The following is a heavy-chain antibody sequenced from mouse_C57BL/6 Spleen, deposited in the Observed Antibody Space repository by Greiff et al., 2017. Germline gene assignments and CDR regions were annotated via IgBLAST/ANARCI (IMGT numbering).Heavy chain of an antibody. CDR2: IWTGGGT. D-gene: IGHD1-1*01. V-gene: IGHV2-9-1*01. CDR3: ARNGSYYDWDFEG. Sequence: VQLQQSGPGLVAPSQSLSITCTVSGFSLTSYALSWVRQPPGKGLEWLGVIWTGGGTHYNPAPKSRLSISKDNSKSQVFLQMNSLQTEDTDRYSCARNGSYYDWDFEGWGTGTTGTVAS. CDR1: GFSLTSYA. J-gene: IGHJ1*03.